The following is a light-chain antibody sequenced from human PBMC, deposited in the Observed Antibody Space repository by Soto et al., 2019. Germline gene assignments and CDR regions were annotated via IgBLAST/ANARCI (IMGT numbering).Light chain of an antibody. CDR3: QQRSNWRELT. V-gene: IGKV3-11*01. Sequence: EIVLTQSPATLSLSPGERATLSCRASQSVGSSLAWYQQKPGQAPRLLIYDASNRAAGIPARFNGSGSGTDFTLTISSLEPGDFAVYYCQQRSNWRELTFGGGTKV. J-gene: IGKJ4*01. CDR1: QSVGSS. CDR2: DAS.